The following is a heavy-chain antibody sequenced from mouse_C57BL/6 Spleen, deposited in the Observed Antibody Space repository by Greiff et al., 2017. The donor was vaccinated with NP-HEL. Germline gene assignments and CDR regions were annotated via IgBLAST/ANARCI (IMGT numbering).Heavy chain of an antibody. CDR1: GYAFSSYW. CDR2: IYPGDGDT. D-gene: IGHD6-1*01. Sequence: VKVVESGAELVKPGASVKISCKASGYAFSSYWMNWVKQRPGKGLEWIGQIYPGDGDTNYNGKFKGKATLTADKSSSTAFMQLSSLTSEDSAVYFSARSPLYSPPYSAMDYWGQGTSVTVSS. J-gene: IGHJ4*01. CDR3: ARSPLYSPPYSAMDY. V-gene: IGHV1-80*01.